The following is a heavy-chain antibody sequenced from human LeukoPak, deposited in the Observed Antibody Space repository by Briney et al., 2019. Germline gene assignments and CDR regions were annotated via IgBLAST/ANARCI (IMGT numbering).Heavy chain of an antibody. V-gene: IGHV3-33*06. CDR2: IWSDATNQ. CDR3: AKVAQRGFDYSNSLEH. J-gene: IGHJ4*02. D-gene: IGHD4-11*01. Sequence: GTSLRLSCEASGFTFSDFGMHWVRQAPGKGLEWGAVIWSDATNQYYGDSVKGRFTISRDNFKKTVSLQMDSLRAEDTAVYYCAKVAQRGFDYSNSLEHWGQGSLVIVSS. CDR1: GFTFSDFG.